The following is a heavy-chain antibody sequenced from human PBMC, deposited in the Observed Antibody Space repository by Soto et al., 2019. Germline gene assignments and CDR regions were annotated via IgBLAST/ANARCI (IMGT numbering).Heavy chain of an antibody. CDR1: GFTFSDYG. CDR2: ISSGSDTI. CDR3: ARVSTTWEDDY. D-gene: IGHD1-26*01. J-gene: IGHJ4*02. V-gene: IGHV3-48*02. Sequence: EVRLVESGGGLVQPGGSLRLSCAASGFTFSDYGVNWVRQAPGKGLEWISYISSGSDTIYYADSVKGRFTISRDNAKKSLFLQMTSLRDEDTAVYYCARVSTTWEDDYWGQGTLVTVSS.